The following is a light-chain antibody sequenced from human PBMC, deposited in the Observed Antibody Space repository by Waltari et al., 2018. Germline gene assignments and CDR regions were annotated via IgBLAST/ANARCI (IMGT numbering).Light chain of an antibody. CDR1: QSISSY. Sequence: DIQMTQSPSSLSASVGDRVTVTGRASQSISSYLNWYQQKPGKAPKLLIYDASSLQSGVPSRFSGSGSGTDFTLTISSLQPEDVAAYYCQQSYSTPRTFGQGTKLEIK. J-gene: IGKJ2*01. CDR3: QQSYSTPRT. CDR2: DAS. V-gene: IGKV1-39*01.